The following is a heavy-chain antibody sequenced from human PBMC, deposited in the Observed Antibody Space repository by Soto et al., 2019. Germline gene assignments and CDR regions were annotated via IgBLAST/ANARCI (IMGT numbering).Heavy chain of an antibody. J-gene: IGHJ4*02. V-gene: IGHV3-30-3*01. CDR3: ARDSLDHSSGWYFIWVY. CDR2: ISYDGSNK. CDR1: GFTFSSYA. D-gene: IGHD6-19*01. Sequence: QVQLVESGGGVVQPGRSLRLSCAASGFTFSSYAMHWVRQAPGKGLEWVAVISYDGSNKYYADSVKGRFTISRDNSKNTLYLQMNSLRAEDTAVYYCARDSLDHSSGWYFIWVYWGQGTLVTVSS.